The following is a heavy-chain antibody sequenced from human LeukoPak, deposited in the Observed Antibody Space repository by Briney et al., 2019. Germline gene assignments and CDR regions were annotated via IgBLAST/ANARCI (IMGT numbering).Heavy chain of an antibody. J-gene: IGHJ4*02. CDR2: ISWQSRTR. CDR1: GFFFDDYG. Sequence: GGSLRLSCVASGFFFDDYGMHWVRQVPGKGLEWVSGISWQSRTRKYADSVKGRFTISRDNSKNTLYLQMNSLRAEDTAVYYCARDRVKNDRNSYGLDYWGQGTLVTVSS. CDR3: ARDRVKNDRNSYGLDY. D-gene: IGHD5-18*01. V-gene: IGHV3-9*01.